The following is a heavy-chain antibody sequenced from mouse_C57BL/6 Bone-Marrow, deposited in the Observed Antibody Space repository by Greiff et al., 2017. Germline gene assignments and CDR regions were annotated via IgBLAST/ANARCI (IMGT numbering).Heavy chain of an antibody. CDR2: ISYDGSN. Sequence: ESGPGLVKPSQSLSLTCSVTGYSITSGYYWNWIRQFPGNKLEWMGYISYDGSNNYNPSLKNRISITRDTSKNQFFLKLNSVTTEDTATYYCARDVGHSYSNPYYYAMDYWGQGTSVTVSS. D-gene: IGHD2-5*01. CDR1: GYSITSGYY. V-gene: IGHV3-6*01. CDR3: ARDVGHSYSNPYYYAMDY. J-gene: IGHJ4*01.